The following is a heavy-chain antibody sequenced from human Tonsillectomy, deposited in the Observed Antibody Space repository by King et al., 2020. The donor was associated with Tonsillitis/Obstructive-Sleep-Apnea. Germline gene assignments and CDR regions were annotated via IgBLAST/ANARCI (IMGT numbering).Heavy chain of an antibody. CDR1: GFTFSNAW. CDR3: TTTLYYYNSGSYIGVDDY. V-gene: IGHV3-15*07. Sequence: EVQLVESGGGLVKPGGSLRLSCAASGFTFSNAWMNWVRQAPGKGLEWVGRIKSKTDGGTTDYAAPVKGRFTIQRDDSKNTLYLQMNSLKTEDTAVYYCTTTLYYYNSGSYIGVDDYWGQGTLVTVSS. J-gene: IGHJ4*02. D-gene: IGHD3-10*01. CDR2: IKSKTDGGTT.